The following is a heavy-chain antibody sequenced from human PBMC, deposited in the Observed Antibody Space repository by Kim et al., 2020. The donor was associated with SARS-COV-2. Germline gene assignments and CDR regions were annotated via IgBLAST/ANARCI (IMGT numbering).Heavy chain of an antibody. V-gene: IGHV3-30-3*01. CDR2: ISYHGLHT. Sequence: GGSLRLSCADSAGFTFSSFAMHWVRQAPGKGLEWVAAISYHGLHTYYADSVKGRFTISRDNSNNILYLQMDSLRHEDTAMYYCARVRVSGAEWYQEYF. CDR3: ARVRVSGAEWYQEYF. D-gene: IGHD2-2*01. CDR1: AGFTFSSFA. J-gene: IGHJ1*01.